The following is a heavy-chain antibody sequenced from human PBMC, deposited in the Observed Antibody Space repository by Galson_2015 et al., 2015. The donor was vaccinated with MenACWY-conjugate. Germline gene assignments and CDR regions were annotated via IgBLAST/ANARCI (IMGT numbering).Heavy chain of an antibody. Sequence: ETLSLTCTVSGGSISSYYWSWIRQPPGKGLEWIGYIYYSGSTNYNPSLKSRVTISVDTSKNQFSLKLSSVTAADTAVYYCARGGQLVPHYYYYGMDVWGQGTTVTVSS. CDR1: GGSISSYY. D-gene: IGHD6-13*01. CDR3: ARGGQLVPHYYYYGMDV. J-gene: IGHJ6*02. V-gene: IGHV4-59*01. CDR2: IYYSGST.